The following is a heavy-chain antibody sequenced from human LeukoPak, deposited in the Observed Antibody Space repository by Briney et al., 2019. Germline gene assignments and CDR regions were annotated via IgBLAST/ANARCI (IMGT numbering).Heavy chain of an antibody. J-gene: IGHJ4*02. V-gene: IGHV3-7*01. D-gene: IGHD5-12*01. CDR1: GFTFYSCW. CDR3: AKVGLSRNIVAFDY. CDR2: IKQDGSEK. Sequence: GGSLRLSCAASGFTFYSCWMSWVRQAPGKGLEWVANIKQDGSEKYYVDSVKGRFTISRDNAKNSLYLQMNSLRAEDTAVYYCAKVGLSRNIVAFDYWGQGTLVTVSS.